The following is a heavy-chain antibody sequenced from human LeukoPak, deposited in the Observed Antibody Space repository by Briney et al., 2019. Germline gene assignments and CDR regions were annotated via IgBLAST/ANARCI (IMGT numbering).Heavy chain of an antibody. V-gene: IGHV4-59*12. J-gene: IGHJ4*02. CDR3: ARLGGKNYDFWSGRPGG. CDR1: GGSISSYY. D-gene: IGHD3-3*01. CDR2: IFYNGST. Sequence: SETLSLTCTVSGGSISSYYWSWIRQPPGKGLEWIGYIFYNGSTNYNPSLKSRVTISVDTSKNQFSLKLSSVTAADTAVYYCARLGGKNYDFWSGRPGGWGQGTLVTVSS.